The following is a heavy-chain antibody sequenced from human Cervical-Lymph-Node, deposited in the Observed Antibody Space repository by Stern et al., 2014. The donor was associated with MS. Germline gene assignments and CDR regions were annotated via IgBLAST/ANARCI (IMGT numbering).Heavy chain of an antibody. D-gene: IGHD6-13*01. Sequence: VQLVQSGAEVKKPGESLKISCQGSGYSFTSYWIDWVRQTPGKGLEWMGGIYPDDSDPRYSPSFQGQVILSADKYINTAYLQWSSLKASDTAMYFCARGGYYSDYWGQGTLVTVSS. V-gene: IGHV5-51*01. CDR1: GYSFTSYW. J-gene: IGHJ4*02. CDR2: IYPDDSDP. CDR3: ARGGYYSDY.